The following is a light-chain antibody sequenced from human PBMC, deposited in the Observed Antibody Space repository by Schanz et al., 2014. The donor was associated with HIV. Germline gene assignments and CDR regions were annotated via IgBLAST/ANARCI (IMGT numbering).Light chain of an antibody. CDR2: DAS. CDR3: QQYGDSPRT. V-gene: IGKV3-11*01. CDR1: QSVGNY. Sequence: EIVLTQSPATLSLSPGERATLSCRASQSVGNYLNWYQQKPGQAPRLLIYDASNRATGIPARFSGSGSGTDFTLTISRLEPEDFAVYYCQQYGDSPRTFGQGTKVDI. J-gene: IGKJ1*01.